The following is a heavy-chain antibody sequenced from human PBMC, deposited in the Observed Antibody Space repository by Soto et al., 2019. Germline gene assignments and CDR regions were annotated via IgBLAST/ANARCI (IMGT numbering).Heavy chain of an antibody. V-gene: IGHV3-33*01. D-gene: IGHD4-17*01. CDR2: IWYDGTNK. Sequence: QVQLVESGGGVVQPGRSLRLSCATSGFTFSSDGMHWVRQGPGKGLEWVAVIWYDGTNKYYADSVNGRFTISRDDSKNTLYLQMNSLRAEDTAVYYCARGPMTTVTTWGDWYFDLWGRGTLVTVS. J-gene: IGHJ2*01. CDR3: ARGPMTTVTTWGDWYFDL. CDR1: GFTFSSDG.